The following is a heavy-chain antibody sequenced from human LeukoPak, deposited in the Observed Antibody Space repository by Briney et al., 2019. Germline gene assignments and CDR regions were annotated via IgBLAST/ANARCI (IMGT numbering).Heavy chain of an antibody. Sequence: SETLSLTCTVSGGSISSYYWSWIRQPPGKGLEWIGYIYYSGSTNYNPSLKSRVTISVDTSKNQFSLKLSSVTAADTAVYYCARHYCSSTSCYAGPVGWFDPWGQGTLVTVSS. J-gene: IGHJ5*02. V-gene: IGHV4-59*08. CDR1: GGSISSYY. CDR3: ARHYCSSTSCYAGPVGWFDP. D-gene: IGHD2-2*01. CDR2: IYYSGST.